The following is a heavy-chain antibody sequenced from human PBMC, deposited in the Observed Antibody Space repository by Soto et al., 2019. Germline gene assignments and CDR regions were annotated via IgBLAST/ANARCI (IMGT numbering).Heavy chain of an antibody. D-gene: IGHD2-15*01. CDR2: IYYSGST. J-gene: IGHJ6*02. V-gene: IGHV4-59*01. CDR3: ARDREGRDYGMDV. Sequence: QVQLQESGPGLVKPSETLSLTCTVSGGSISSYYWTWIRQPPGKGLEWIGYIYYSGSTNYNPSRKRRVTISVDTSKNPFSLKVSSVTAADTAVYYCARDREGRDYGMDVWGQGTTVTVSS. CDR1: GGSISSYY.